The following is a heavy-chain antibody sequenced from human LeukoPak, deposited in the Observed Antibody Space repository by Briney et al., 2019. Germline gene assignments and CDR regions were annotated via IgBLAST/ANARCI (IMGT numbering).Heavy chain of an antibody. J-gene: IGHJ4*02. V-gene: IGHV3-7*01. Sequence: GGSLRLSCAASGFTFSHYWMNWVRQAPGKGLEWVANIKQDGSETYYVDSVKGRFTISRDNAKNSLFLQMNSLTAEDTAVYYCARKGGTRGPLNYWGQGTLVTVSS. D-gene: IGHD2-8*01. CDR2: IKQDGSET. CDR1: GFTFSHYW. CDR3: ARKGGTRGPLNY.